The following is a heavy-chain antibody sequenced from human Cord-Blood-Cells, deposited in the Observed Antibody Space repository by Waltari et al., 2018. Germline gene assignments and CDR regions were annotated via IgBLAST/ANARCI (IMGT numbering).Heavy chain of an antibody. CDR1: VGSSSGSY. J-gene: IGHJ4*02. CDR2: IIHRGST. Sequence: QVQLHQWGAGRLKPSETLSLTCAVNVGSSSGSYGSWIGRPPGRGREWIGEIIHRGSTNYHPSLKSRVTISVDTSKNQFSLKLSSVTAADTAVYYCARGQAGADIVVVVAAFDYWGQGTLVTVSS. V-gene: IGHV4-34*01. D-gene: IGHD2-15*01. CDR3: ARGQAGADIVVVVAAFDY.